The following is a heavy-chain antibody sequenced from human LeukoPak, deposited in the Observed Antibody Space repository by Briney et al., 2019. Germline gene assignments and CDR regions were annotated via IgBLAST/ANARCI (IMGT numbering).Heavy chain of an antibody. Sequence: GGSLRLSCVASGFSLSGYAMGWVRQAPGKGPEWVSGMLKSGSTFYPDSVKGRFTISRDSSTNTLYLQMNSLRSEDTAIYYCAKVPCSSTSCYMYYFDYWGQGTLVTVSS. D-gene: IGHD2-2*01. CDR1: GFSLSGYA. J-gene: IGHJ4*02. CDR2: MLKSGST. CDR3: AKVPCSSTSCYMYYFDY. V-gene: IGHV3-23*01.